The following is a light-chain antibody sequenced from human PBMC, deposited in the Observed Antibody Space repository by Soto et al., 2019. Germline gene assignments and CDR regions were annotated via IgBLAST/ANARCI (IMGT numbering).Light chain of an antibody. CDR3: QKYNIYPLT. Sequence: DVQMTQSPSSLSASVGDRVTITCRASQDINNWLAWYQQNPGKAPKSLIYVASSLQTGVPLRFSGSGSGTVFTLTISSLQPEDSSTYYCQKYNIYPLTFGGGTKVEIK. J-gene: IGKJ4*01. V-gene: IGKV1D-16*01. CDR1: QDINNW. CDR2: VAS.